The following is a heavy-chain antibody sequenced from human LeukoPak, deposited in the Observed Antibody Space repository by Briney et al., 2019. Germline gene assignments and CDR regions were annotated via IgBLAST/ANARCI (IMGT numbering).Heavy chain of an antibody. D-gene: IGHD3-16*01. CDR3: AREVRGDYFDF. J-gene: IGHJ4*01. Sequence: GRSLRLSCAASGFTFDDYAMHWVRQGPGKGLEWVSGLSWNSGSIGYADSVKGRFTISRDNSKNTLYLQMNSLRADDTAVYYCAREVRGDYFDFWGHGPLVTVSS. CDR1: GFTFDDYA. CDR2: LSWNSGSI. V-gene: IGHV3-9*01.